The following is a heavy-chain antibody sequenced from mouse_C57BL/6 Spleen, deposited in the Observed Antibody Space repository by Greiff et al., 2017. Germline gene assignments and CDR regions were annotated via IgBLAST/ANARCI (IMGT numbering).Heavy chain of an antibody. CDR1: GFTFSDYY. CDR3: ARDGGFYFDY. J-gene: IGHJ2*01. Sequence: DVQLVESEGGLVQPGSSMKLSCTASGFTFSDYYMAWVRQVPEKGLEWVANINYDGSSTYYLDSLKSRFIISRDNAKNILYLQMSSLKSEDTATYYCARDGGFYFDYWGQGTTLTVSS. CDR2: INYDGSST. D-gene: IGHD3-1*01. V-gene: IGHV5-16*01.